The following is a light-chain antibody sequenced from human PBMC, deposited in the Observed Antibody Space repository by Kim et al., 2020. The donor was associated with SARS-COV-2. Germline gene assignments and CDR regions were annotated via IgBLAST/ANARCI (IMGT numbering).Light chain of an antibody. Sequence: QSVLTQPPPASGTPGQRVTISCSGSSSNIGSNYVYWYQQLPGTAPKLLIYRNNQRPSGVPDRFSGSKSGTSASLAISGLRSEDEADYYCAAWDDSLSGWVFVGGTKLTVL. J-gene: IGLJ3*02. CDR2: RNN. V-gene: IGLV1-47*01. CDR1: SSNIGSNY. CDR3: AAWDDSLSGWV.